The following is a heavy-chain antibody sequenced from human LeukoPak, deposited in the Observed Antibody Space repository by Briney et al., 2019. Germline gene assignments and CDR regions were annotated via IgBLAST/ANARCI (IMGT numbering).Heavy chain of an antibody. CDR2: IYHSGTT. CDR1: GGSISSGGYS. CDR3: ARGYGDYVQGYFNY. Sequence: PSETLSLTCAVSGGSISSGGYSWSWIRQPPGKGLEWIGYIYHSGTTYYNPSLKSRVTISVDTSKNQFSLKMSSVTAADTAVYYCARGYGDYVQGYFNYWGQGTLVTVSS. V-gene: IGHV4-30-2*01. D-gene: IGHD4-17*01. J-gene: IGHJ4*02.